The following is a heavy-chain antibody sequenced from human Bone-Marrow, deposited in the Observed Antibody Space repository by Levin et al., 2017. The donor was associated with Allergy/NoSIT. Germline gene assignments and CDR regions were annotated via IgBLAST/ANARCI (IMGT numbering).Heavy chain of an antibody. CDR3: ARGTLPGSTSCYRRFNYYYYGMDV. CDR2: MNPNSGNT. J-gene: IGHJ6*02. Sequence: ASVKVSCKASGYTFTSYDINWVRQATGQGLEWMGWMNPNSGNTGYAQKFQGRVTMTRNTSISTAYMELSSLRSEDTAVYYCARGTLPGSTSCYRRFNYYYYGMDVWGQGTTVTVSS. D-gene: IGHD2-2*01. CDR1: GYTFTSYD. V-gene: IGHV1-8*01.